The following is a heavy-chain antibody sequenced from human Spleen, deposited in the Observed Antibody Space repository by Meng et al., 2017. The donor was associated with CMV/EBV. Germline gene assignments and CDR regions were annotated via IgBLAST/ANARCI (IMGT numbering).Heavy chain of an antibody. CDR3: ARDPDFGVAKDAFDI. V-gene: IGHV3-48*04. Sequence: GGSLRLSCAASGFTFRSYSMNWVRQAPGKGLEWVSYFSSSSNTIFYAGSVKGRFTISRDNAKSSLYLEMNSLGAEDTAVYYCARDPDFGVAKDAFDIWGQGTMVTVSS. CDR1: GFTFRSYS. J-gene: IGHJ3*02. D-gene: IGHD3-3*01. CDR2: FSSSSNTI.